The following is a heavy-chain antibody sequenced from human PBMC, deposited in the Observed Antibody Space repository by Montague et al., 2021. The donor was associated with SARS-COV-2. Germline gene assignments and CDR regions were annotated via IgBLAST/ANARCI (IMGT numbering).Heavy chain of an antibody. D-gene: IGHD3-22*01. J-gene: IGHJ6*02. CDR1: GFAFSTYV. CDR2: ISTSGRTI. V-gene: IGHV3-48*01. Sequence: SLRLSCAASGFAFSTYVTNWVRQAPGKGLEWISYISTSGRTIHYADSVQGRFSISRDNAKNSLYLSLNSLRAEDTAVYYCARDRADSDADSFYYAMDVWGQGTAVTVSS. CDR3: ARDRADSDADSFYYAMDV.